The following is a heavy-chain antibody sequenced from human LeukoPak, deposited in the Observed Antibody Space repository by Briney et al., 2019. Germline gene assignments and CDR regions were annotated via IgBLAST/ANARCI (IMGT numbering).Heavy chain of an antibody. CDR2: INHSGST. CDR1: GGSFSGYY. J-gene: IGHJ4*02. V-gene: IGHV4-34*01. Sequence: SETLSLTCAVYGGSFSGYYWSWIRQPPGKGLEWIGEINHSGSTNYNPSLKSRVTISVDTSKNQFSLKLSSVTAADTAVYYCARSQVGSYDSSGYYCLWGQGTLVTVSS. CDR3: ARSQVGSYDSSGYYCL. D-gene: IGHD3-22*01.